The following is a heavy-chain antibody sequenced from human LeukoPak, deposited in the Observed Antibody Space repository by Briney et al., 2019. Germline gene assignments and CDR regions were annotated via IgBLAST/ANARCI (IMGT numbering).Heavy chain of an antibody. CDR2: ISGSGGNT. CDR3: AREHYGSGLYYFDY. J-gene: IGHJ4*02. Sequence: GGSLRLSCAASGFTFSSYAMSWVRQAPGKGLEWVSVISGSGGNTYYADSVKGRFTISRDNSKNTLFLQMNSLRAEDTAVYYCAREHYGSGLYYFDYWGQGTLVTVSS. D-gene: IGHD3-10*01. CDR1: GFTFSSYA. V-gene: IGHV3-23*01.